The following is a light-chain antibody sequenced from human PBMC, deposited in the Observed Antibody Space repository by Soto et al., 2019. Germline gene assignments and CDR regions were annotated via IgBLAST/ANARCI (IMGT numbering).Light chain of an antibody. Sequence: EIVLTQSPGTLSLSPGERATLSCRASQSVTSTYLAWYQQKPGQAPRLLISGISSRATGVPNRISGNGSGTEFTLTITGLEPEDFALYYCQQYSSWPITFGRGTQLEIK. CDR1: QSVTSTY. CDR3: QQYSSWPIT. V-gene: IGKV3-20*01. CDR2: GIS. J-gene: IGKJ5*01.